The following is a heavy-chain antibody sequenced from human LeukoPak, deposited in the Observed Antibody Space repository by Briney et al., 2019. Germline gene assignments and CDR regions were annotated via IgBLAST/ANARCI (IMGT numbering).Heavy chain of an antibody. V-gene: IGHV1-8*03. D-gene: IGHD2-2*01. CDR3: ARRSCSSTSCYYGADAFDI. CDR2: MNPNSGNT. J-gene: IGHJ3*02. Sequence: ASVKVSCKASGYTFTSYDINWVRQATGQRLEWMGWMNPNSGNTGYAQKFQGRVTITRNTSISTAYMELSSLRSEDTAVYYCARRSCSSTSCYYGADAFDIWGQGTMVTVSS. CDR1: GYTFTSYD.